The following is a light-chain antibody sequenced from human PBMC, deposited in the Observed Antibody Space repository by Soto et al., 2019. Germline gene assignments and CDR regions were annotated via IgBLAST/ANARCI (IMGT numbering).Light chain of an antibody. CDR1: QSINSY. J-gene: IGKJ2*01. Sequence: EIVMTQSPATLSVSPGERATLSCRASQSINSYLAWYQQKPGQAPRVLIYDASTRATGVPARFRGSGSGTDFTLTISSLQAEDFAVYYCQQYNDWPYTFGQGTKVDIK. CDR3: QQYNDWPYT. V-gene: IGKV3-15*01. CDR2: DAS.